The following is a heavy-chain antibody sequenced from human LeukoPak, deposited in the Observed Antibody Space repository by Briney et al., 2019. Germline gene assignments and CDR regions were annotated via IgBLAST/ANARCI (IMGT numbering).Heavy chain of an antibody. CDR3: AKDGDIGAAGYYFDY. Sequence: GGSLRLSCTASGFPFSSYAMHWVRQAPGKGLEWVAVISSDGRDKYHADSVKGRFTISRDNSKNTVYLQMNSLRAEDTAVYHCAKDGDIGAAGYYFDYWGQGTLVTVSS. CDR2: ISSDGRDK. CDR1: GFPFSSYA. D-gene: IGHD6-13*01. J-gene: IGHJ4*02. V-gene: IGHV3-30*04.